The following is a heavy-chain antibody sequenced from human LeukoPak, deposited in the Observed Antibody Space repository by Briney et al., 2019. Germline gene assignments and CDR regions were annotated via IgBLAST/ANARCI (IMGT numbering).Heavy chain of an antibody. J-gene: IGHJ4*02. V-gene: IGHV3-23*01. D-gene: IGHD3-10*01. CDR3: AKGGSTSYYTPFY. Sequence: GGSLRLSCAASGFTFSSYAMSWVRQAPGKGLEGVSGVSSRGDITYYADSVKGPFTISRDNSKNTLYLQMNSLRAEDTAVYYCAKGGSTSYYTPFYWGQGTLVTVSS. CDR2: VSSRGDIT. CDR1: GFTFSSYA.